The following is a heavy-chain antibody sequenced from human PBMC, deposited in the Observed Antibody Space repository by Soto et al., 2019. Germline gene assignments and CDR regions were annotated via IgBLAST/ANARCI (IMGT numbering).Heavy chain of an antibody. CDR1: GYTFTGYY. CDR2: INPNSGGT. V-gene: IGHV1-2*04. CDR3: ARVVVVVAAKFSQFDY. Sequence: GASVKVSCKASGYTFTGYYMHWVRQAPGQGLEWMGWINPNSGGTNYAQKFQGWVTMTRDTSISTAYMELSRLRSDDTAVYYCARVVVVVAAKFSQFDYWGQGTLVTVSS. J-gene: IGHJ4*02. D-gene: IGHD2-15*01.